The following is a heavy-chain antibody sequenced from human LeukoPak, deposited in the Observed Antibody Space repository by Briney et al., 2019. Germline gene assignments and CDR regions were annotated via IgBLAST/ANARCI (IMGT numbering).Heavy chain of an antibody. V-gene: IGHV4-34*01. CDR2: INRSGST. J-gene: IGHJ6*02. CDR3: ARGSSIAVAGRNYYYYYGMDV. Sequence: SSETLSLTCAVYGGSFSGYYWSWIRQPPGKGLEWIGEINRSGSTNYNPSLKSRVTISVDTSKNQFSLKLSSVTAADTAVYYCARGSSIAVAGRNYYYYYGMDVWGQGTTVTVSS. CDR1: GGSFSGYY. D-gene: IGHD6-19*01.